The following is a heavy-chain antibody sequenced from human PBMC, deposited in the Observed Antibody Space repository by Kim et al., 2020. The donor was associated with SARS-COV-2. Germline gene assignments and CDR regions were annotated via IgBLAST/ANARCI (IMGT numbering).Heavy chain of an antibody. Sequence: KGRFTISRDNAKNSLYLQMNSLRAEDTALYYCAKGYFDWLLGYYYYGMDVWGQGTTVTVSS. D-gene: IGHD3-9*01. J-gene: IGHJ6*02. V-gene: IGHV3-9*01. CDR3: AKGYFDWLLGYYYYGMDV.